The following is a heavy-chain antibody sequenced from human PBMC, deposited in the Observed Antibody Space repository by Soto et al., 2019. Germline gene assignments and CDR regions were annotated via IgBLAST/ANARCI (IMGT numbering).Heavy chain of an antibody. CDR2: IIPIFGTA. Sequence: VASVKVSCKASGGTFSSYAISWVRQAPGQGLEWMGGIIPIFGTANYAQKFQGRVTITADESTSTAYMELSSLRSEDTAVYYCARYGAARPGYYYGMDVWGQGTTVTVSS. CDR3: ARYGAARPGYYYGMDV. D-gene: IGHD6-6*01. J-gene: IGHJ6*02. CDR1: GGTFSSYA. V-gene: IGHV1-69*13.